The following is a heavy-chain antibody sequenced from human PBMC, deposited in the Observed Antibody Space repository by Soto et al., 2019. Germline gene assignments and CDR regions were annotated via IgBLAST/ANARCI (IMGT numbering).Heavy chain of an antibody. D-gene: IGHD2-2*01. Sequence: SVKVSCKASGFTFTSSAMQWVRQARGQRLEWIGWIVVGSGNTNYAQKFQERVTITRDMSTSTAYMELSSLRSEDTAVYYCAAGGYCSSTGCYDYYYYMDVWGKGTTVTVSS. CDR2: IVVGSGNT. J-gene: IGHJ6*03. CDR3: AAGGYCSSTGCYDYYYYMDV. V-gene: IGHV1-58*02. CDR1: GFTFTSSA.